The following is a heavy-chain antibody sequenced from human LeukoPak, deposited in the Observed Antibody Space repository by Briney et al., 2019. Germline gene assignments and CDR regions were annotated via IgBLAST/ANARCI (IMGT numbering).Heavy chain of an antibody. V-gene: IGHV3-7*01. Sequence: PGGSLRLSCAASGFTFTTYWMTWVRQAPGKGLEWLANIRQDGGATYYADSVKGRFTISRDNAKNSLYLQMHSLRADDTAVYYCANSLDTAGGPYWGQGTLVTVSS. CDR3: ANSLDTAGGPY. CDR1: GFTFTTYW. CDR2: IRQDGGAT. D-gene: IGHD5-18*01. J-gene: IGHJ4*02.